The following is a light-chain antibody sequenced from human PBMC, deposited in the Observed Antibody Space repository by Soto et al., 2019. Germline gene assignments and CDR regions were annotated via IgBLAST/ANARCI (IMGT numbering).Light chain of an antibody. J-gene: IGLJ1*01. V-gene: IGLV2-23*01. Sequence: QSVLAQPASVSGSPGQSITISCTGTSSDVGSYSLVSWYQHHPGKAPKLMIYEGTKRPSGVSNRFSGSKSGNSASLTISGLQAEDEADYYCYSYGSTSTYVFGTGTKVTVL. CDR3: YSYGSTSTYV. CDR2: EGT. CDR1: SSDVGSYSL.